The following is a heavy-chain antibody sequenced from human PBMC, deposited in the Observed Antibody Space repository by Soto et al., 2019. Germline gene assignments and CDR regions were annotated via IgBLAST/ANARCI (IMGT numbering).Heavy chain of an antibody. D-gene: IGHD3-16*01. CDR2: VYNDGRA. Sequence: PSETLSLTCDVSGVSISSGDWWGWVRQPPGKGLEWIAEVYNDGRANYPHSLESRATISVDRSKYQFSLRLSSVTAAATCKYYCARLVCDSRLNYLYFDPWGQGTLVTVSS. CDR3: ARLVCDSRLNYLYFDP. V-gene: IGHV4-4*02. CDR1: GVSISSGDW. J-gene: IGHJ5*02.